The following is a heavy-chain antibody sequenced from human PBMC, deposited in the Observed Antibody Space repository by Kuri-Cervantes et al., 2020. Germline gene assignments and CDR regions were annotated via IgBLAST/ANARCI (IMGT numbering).Heavy chain of an antibody. D-gene: IGHD6-6*01. CDR1: GYTFTSYD. V-gene: IGHV1-8*01. CDR3: ASRPIAARYYYYYGMDV. J-gene: IGHJ6*04. Sequence: ASVKVSCKASGYTFTSYDINWVRQATGQGLEWMGWMNPNSGNTGYAQKFQGRVTMTRNTSISTAYMELSSLRSEDTAVYYCASRPIAARYYYYYGMDVWGKGTTVTVSS. CDR2: MNPNSGNT.